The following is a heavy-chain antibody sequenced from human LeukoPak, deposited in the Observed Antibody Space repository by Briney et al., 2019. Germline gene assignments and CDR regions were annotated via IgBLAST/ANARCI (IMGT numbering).Heavy chain of an antibody. CDR1: GGSISSGGYY. CDR2: IYYSGST. CDR3: ARSSPEYYYDSSGYLDY. Sequence: PSQTLSLTCTVSGGSISSGGYYWSWIRQHPGKGLEWIGYIYYSGSTYYNPSLKSRVTISVDTSKNQFSLKLSSVTAADTAVYYCARSSPEYYYDSSGYLDYWGQGTLVTVSS. J-gene: IGHJ4*02. V-gene: IGHV4-31*03. D-gene: IGHD3-22*01.